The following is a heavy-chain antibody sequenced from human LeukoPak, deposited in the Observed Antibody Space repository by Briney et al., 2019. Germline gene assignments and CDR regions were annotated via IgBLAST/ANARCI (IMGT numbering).Heavy chain of an antibody. CDR1: GFTFSDYY. CDR3: ARDARVEVTPQRNNWFDP. V-gene: IGHV3-11*04. D-gene: IGHD4-23*01. J-gene: IGHJ5*02. CDR2: ISSSGSTI. Sequence: PGGSLRLSCAASGFTFSDYYMSWIRQAPGKGLEWVSYISSSGSTIYYADSVKGRFTISRDNAKNSLYLQMNSLRAEDTAVYYCARDARVEVTPQRNNWFDPWGQGTLVTVSS.